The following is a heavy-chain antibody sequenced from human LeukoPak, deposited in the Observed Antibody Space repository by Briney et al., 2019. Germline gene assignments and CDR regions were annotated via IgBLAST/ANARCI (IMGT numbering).Heavy chain of an antibody. CDR1: GYSFTSYW. V-gene: IGHV5-51*01. CDR2: IYPGDSDT. D-gene: IGHD5-24*01. Sequence: GESLKISCKGSGYSFTSYWIGWVRQMPGKGLEWMGIIYPGDSDTRYNPSFQGQVTISADKSISTAYLQWSSLKASDTAMYYCARQEMATIAAYDYWGQGTLVTVSS. J-gene: IGHJ4*02. CDR3: ARQEMATIAAYDY.